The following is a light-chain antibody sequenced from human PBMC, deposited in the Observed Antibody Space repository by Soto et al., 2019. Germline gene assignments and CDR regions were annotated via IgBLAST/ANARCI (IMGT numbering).Light chain of an antibody. CDR2: GAS. CDR1: QSVSSSY. J-gene: IGKJ3*01. CDR3: HQYGSSPPFT. V-gene: IGKV3-20*01. Sequence: ETVLTQSPGTLSLSPGERATLSCRASQSVSSSYLAWYQQKPGQAPRLLIYGASIRATGIPDRFSGSGSGTDFTLTISRLDPEDFAVYYCHQYGSSPPFTFGPGTKVDIK.